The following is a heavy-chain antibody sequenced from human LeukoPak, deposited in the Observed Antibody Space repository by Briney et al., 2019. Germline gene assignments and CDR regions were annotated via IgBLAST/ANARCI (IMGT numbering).Heavy chain of an antibody. D-gene: IGHD3-3*01. CDR2: ISAYNGNT. V-gene: IGHV1-18*01. Sequence: ASVKVSCKASGYTFTSYGISWVRQAPGQGLEWMGWISAYNGNTNYAQKLQGRVTMTTDTSTSTAYMELSSLRSEDTAVYYCARARHYDFWSGLIGWFDPWGQGTLVTVSS. J-gene: IGHJ5*02. CDR3: ARARHYDFWSGLIGWFDP. CDR1: GYTFTSYG.